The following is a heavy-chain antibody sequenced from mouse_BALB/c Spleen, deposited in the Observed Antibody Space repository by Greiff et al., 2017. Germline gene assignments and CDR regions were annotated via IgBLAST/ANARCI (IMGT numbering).Heavy chain of an antibody. V-gene: IGHV5-6-2*01. D-gene: IGHD2-14*01. CDR3: ARRKVRGVYYAMDY. CDR1: GFTFSSYY. J-gene: IGHJ4*01. CDR2: INSNGGST. Sequence: EVMLVESGGGLVKLGGSLKLSCAASGFTFSSYYMSWVRQTPEKRLELVAAINSNGGSTYYPDTVKGRFTISRDNAKNTLYLQMSSLKSEDTALYYCARRKVRGVYYAMDYWGQGTSVTVSS.